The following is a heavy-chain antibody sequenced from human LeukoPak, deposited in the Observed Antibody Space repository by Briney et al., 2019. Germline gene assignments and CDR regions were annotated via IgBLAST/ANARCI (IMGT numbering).Heavy chain of an antibody. CDR3: ARSKGGYYSLFRY. CDR2: IYHSGST. V-gene: IGHV4-30-2*01. J-gene: IGHJ4*02. Sequence: PSQTLSLTCTVSGGSISSGGYYWSWIRQPPGKGLEWIGYIYHSGSTYYNPSLKSRVTISVDRSKNQFSLKLSSVTAADTAVYYCARSKGGYYSLFRYWGQGTLVTISS. D-gene: IGHD3-22*01. CDR1: GGSISSGGYY.